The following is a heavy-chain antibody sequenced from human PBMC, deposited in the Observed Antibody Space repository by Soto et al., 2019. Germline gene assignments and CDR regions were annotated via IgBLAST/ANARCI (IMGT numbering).Heavy chain of an antibody. V-gene: IGHV3-33*01. CDR3: ARDPHYDFWSGYYFDY. Sequence: QVQLVESGGGVVQPGRSLRLSCAASGFTFSSYGMHWVRQAPGKGLEWVAVIWDDGSNKYYADSVKGRFTISRDNSKNTLYLQMNSLRAEDTAVYYCARDPHYDFWSGYYFDYWGQGTLVTVSS. CDR1: GFTFSSYG. D-gene: IGHD3-3*01. CDR2: IWDDGSNK. J-gene: IGHJ4*02.